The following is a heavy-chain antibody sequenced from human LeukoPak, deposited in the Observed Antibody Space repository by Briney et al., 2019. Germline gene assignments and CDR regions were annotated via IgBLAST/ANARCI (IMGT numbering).Heavy chain of an antibody. V-gene: IGHV1-46*01. CDR1: GYTFTSYY. J-gene: IGHJ3*02. D-gene: IGHD1-26*01. CDR2: INPSGGST. Sequence: GASVKVSCKASGYTFTSYYMHWVRQAPGQGLEWMGIINPSGGSTSYAQKFQGRVTMTRDMSTSTVCMELSSLRSEDTAVYYCARDGAASDAFDIWGQGTMVTVSS. CDR3: ARDGAASDAFDI.